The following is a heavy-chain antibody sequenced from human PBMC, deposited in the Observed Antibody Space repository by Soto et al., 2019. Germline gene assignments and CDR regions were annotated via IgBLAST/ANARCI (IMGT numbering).Heavy chain of an antibody. J-gene: IGHJ6*02. D-gene: IGHD6-6*01. CDR1: GYSFTSYW. CDR2: IDPSDSYT. Sequence: PGESLKISCKGSGYSFTSYWISWVRQMPGKGLEWMGRIDPSDSYTNYSPSFQGHVTISADKSISTAYLQWSSLKASDTAMYYCAMRQDSSSSYYYGMDVWGQGTTVTVSS. V-gene: IGHV5-10-1*01. CDR3: AMRQDSSSSYYYGMDV.